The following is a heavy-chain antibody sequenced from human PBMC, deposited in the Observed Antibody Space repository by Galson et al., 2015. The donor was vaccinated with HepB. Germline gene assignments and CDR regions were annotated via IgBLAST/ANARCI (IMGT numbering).Heavy chain of an antibody. CDR1: GGTFSSYA. J-gene: IGHJ5*02. CDR3: ARDLMVRGVNSANWFDP. CDR2: IIPIFGTA. Sequence: SVKVSCKASGGTFSSYAISWVRQAPGQGLEWMGGIIPIFGTANYAQKFQGRVTITADKSTSTAYMELSSLRSEDTAVYYCARDLMVRGVNSANWFDPWGQGTLVTVSS. V-gene: IGHV1-69*06. D-gene: IGHD3-10*01.